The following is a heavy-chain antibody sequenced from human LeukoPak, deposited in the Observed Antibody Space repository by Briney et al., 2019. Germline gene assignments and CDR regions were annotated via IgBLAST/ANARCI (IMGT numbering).Heavy chain of an antibody. CDR3: ARVGRIGSGYYYYYYMDV. CDR1: GGSFSGYY. J-gene: IGHJ6*03. V-gene: IGHV4-34*01. CDR2: INHSGST. D-gene: IGHD1-26*01. Sequence: SETLSLTCAVYGGSFSGYYWSWIRQPPGKGLEWIGEINHSGSTNYNPSLESRVTISVDTSKNQFSLKLSSVTAADTAVYYCARVGRIGSGYYYYYYMDVWGKGTTVTVSS.